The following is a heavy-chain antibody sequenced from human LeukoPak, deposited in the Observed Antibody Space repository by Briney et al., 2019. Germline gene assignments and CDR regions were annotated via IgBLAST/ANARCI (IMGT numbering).Heavy chain of an antibody. Sequence: RRASVKVSCKASGHTFTGYYMHWVRQAPGQGLEWMGWINPNSGGTNYAQKFRGRVTMTRDTSISTAYLELNWLGSADTAVYFCARVPRRGHNYGFDYWGQGSLVTVSS. J-gene: IGHJ4*02. CDR2: INPNSGGT. D-gene: IGHD5-18*01. V-gene: IGHV1-2*02. CDR3: ARVPRRGHNYGFDY. CDR1: GHTFTGYY.